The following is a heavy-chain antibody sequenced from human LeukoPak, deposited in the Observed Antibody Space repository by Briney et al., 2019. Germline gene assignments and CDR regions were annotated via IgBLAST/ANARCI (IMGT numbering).Heavy chain of an antibody. CDR2: IYYSGST. D-gene: IGHD6-19*01. V-gene: IGHV4-59*08. CDR3: ARWANGWYAGSAFDI. Sequence: SETLSLTCTVSGGSISSYYWSWIRRPPVKGLEWIGYIYYSGSTNYNPSLKSRVTISVDTSKNQFSLKLSSVTAADTAVYYCARWANGWYAGSAFDIWGQGTMVTVSS. CDR1: GGSISSYY. J-gene: IGHJ3*02.